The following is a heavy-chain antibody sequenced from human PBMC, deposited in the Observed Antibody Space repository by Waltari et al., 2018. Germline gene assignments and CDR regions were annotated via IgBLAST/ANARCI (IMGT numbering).Heavy chain of an antibody. CDR3: ARGGGLLRGVSGYGYGMDV. J-gene: IGHJ6*02. CDR1: GYSISSGYY. D-gene: IGHD3-10*01. CDR2: INHSGVT. V-gene: IGHV4-38-2*01. Sequence: QVQLQESGPRLVTPSETLSLNCAVSGYSISSGYYWDWIRQPPGKGLAWMGTINHSGVTYYNPSLKSRVTISVDTSKNHFSLEMRSVTAADTAVYYCARGGGLLRGVSGYGYGMDVWGQGTTVTVSS.